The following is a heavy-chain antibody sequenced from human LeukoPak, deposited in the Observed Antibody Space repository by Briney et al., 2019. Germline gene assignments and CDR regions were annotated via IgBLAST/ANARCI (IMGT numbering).Heavy chain of an antibody. CDR1: GFTFSSYA. D-gene: IGHD6-6*01. J-gene: IGHJ4*02. Sequence: PEGSLRLSCAASGFTFSSYAMSWVRQAPGKGLEWVSAISGRGDRTYYADSVKGRFTISRDNSKNTLYLQMNSLRAEDTAVYYCAKEQSSSGFFDYWGQGTLVTVSS. CDR3: AKEQSSSGFFDY. V-gene: IGHV3-23*01. CDR2: ISGRGDRT.